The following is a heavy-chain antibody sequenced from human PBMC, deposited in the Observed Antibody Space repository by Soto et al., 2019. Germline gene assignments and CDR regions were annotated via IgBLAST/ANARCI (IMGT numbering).Heavy chain of an antibody. Sequence: GESLKISCKGSGYSFTSYWIGWLRQMPGKGLEWMGLIYPGDSDTRYSPSFQCQVTISADKSISTAYLQWSSLKASDTAMYYCAIYYYDSSGGDAFDIWGQGTMVTVSS. CDR3: AIYYYDSSGGDAFDI. CDR1: GYSFTSYW. V-gene: IGHV5-51*01. D-gene: IGHD3-22*01. CDR2: IYPGDSDT. J-gene: IGHJ3*02.